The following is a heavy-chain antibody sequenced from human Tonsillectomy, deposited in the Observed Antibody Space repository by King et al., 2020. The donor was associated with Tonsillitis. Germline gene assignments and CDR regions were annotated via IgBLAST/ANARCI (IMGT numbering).Heavy chain of an antibody. J-gene: IGHJ4*02. V-gene: IGHV3-30*18. CDR3: AKDFLDY. Sequence: VQLVESGGGVVQPGRSLRLSCAASGFTFSSYGMHWVRQAPGKGLEWVAVISYDGSNKYYADSVKGRFTISRDNSKNTLYLQMNSLRAEDMAVYYCAKDFLDYWGQGTLVTVSS. CDR2: ISYDGSNK. CDR1: GFTFSSYG.